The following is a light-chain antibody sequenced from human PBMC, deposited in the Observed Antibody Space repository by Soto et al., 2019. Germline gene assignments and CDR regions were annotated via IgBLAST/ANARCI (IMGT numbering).Light chain of an antibody. CDR2: EVS. CDR3: SSYTVSSIDWV. Sequence: QSALTQPASVSGSPGQSITIPCTGTSSDVGSYNYVSWYQQHPGKAPKLMIYEVSNRPSGVSNRFSGSKSGNTASLTISGLQAEDEADYYCSSYTVSSIDWVFGRGTKLTVL. V-gene: IGLV2-14*01. CDR1: SSDVGSYNY. J-gene: IGLJ3*02.